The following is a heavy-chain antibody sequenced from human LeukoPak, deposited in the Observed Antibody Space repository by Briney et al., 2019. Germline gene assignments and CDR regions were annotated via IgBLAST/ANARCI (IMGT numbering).Heavy chain of an antibody. J-gene: IGHJ4*02. CDR1: GFTFTSSA. CDR2: XXVGSGNT. Sequence: ASVKVSCKASGFTFTSSAVQWVRQARGQXXXXXXXXXVGSGNTNYAQKFQERVTITRDMSTSTAYMELSSLRSEDTAVYYCAAVPGITGTGSPYYFDYWGQGTLVTVSS. V-gene: IGHV1-58*01. CDR3: AAVPGITGTGSPYYFDY. D-gene: IGHD1-20*01.